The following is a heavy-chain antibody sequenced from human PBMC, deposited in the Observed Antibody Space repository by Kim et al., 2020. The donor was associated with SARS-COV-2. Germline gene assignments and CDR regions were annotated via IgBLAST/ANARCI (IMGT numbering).Heavy chain of an antibody. Sequence: SETLSLTCAVYGGSFSGYYWSWIRQPPGKGLEWIGEINHSGSTNYNPSLKSRVTISVDTSKNQFSLKLSSVTAADTAVYYCAREGSRVVRKFDPGGQGTLATVSS. CDR1: GGSFSGYY. D-gene: IGHD2-15*01. CDR3: AREGSRVVRKFDP. CDR2: INHSGST. J-gene: IGHJ5*02. V-gene: IGHV4-34*01.